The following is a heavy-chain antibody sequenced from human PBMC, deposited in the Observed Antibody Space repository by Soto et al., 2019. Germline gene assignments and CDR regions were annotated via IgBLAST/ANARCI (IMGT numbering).Heavy chain of an antibody. J-gene: IGHJ4*02. CDR2: ISPHNTQT. CDR3: AREDCSGGRCYPGDY. D-gene: IGHD2-15*01. Sequence: QVQLVQSGAEVKMPGASVKVSCEGSGYTFTTYGYSWVRLAPGQGLEWMGWISPHNTQTKYAQNFQGRVTVTIDISTSTAYMELRSLTSDDTAVYYCAREDCSGGRCYPGDYWGQGTLVTVSS. CDR1: GYTFTTYG. V-gene: IGHV1-18*01.